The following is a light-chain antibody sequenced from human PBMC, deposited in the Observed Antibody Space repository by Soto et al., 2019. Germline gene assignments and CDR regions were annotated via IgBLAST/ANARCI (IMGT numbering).Light chain of an antibody. J-gene: IGKJ4*01. CDR1: QTINNY. CDR3: QHFDSAPLT. V-gene: IGKV1-39*01. CDR2: GAS. Sequence: DTQMTQSPSSLVASAGDRVTITCRASQTINNYLNWYQHKAGKPPKVLIYGASNLQSGAPSRFSGSASGTDVNLTITTLNHEDYGTYCCQHFDSAPLTFPGGTQVDI.